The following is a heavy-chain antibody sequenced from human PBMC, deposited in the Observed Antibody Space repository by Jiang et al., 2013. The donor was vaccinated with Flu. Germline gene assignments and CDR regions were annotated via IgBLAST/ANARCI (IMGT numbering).Heavy chain of an antibody. J-gene: IGHJ6*02. CDR3: AREGIAVAGTPYYYYGMDV. CDR1: GGTFSSYA. CDR2: IIPILGIA. V-gene: IGHV1-69*04. D-gene: IGHD6-19*01. Sequence: SGAEVKKPGSSVKVSCKASGGTFSSYAISWVRQAPGQGLEWMGGIIPILGIANYAQKFQGRVTITADKSTSTAYMELSSLRSEDTAVYYCAREGIAVAGTPYYYYGMDVWGQGTTVTVSS.